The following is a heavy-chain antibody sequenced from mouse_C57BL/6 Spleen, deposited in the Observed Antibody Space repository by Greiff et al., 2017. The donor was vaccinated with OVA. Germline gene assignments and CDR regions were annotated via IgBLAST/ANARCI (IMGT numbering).Heavy chain of an antibody. CDR1: GYTFTSYL. V-gene: IGHV1-61*01. Sequence: QVQLKQPGAELVRPGSSVKLSCKASGYTFTSYLMDWVKQRPGQGLEWIGNIYPSDSETHYNQKFKDKATLTVDKSSSTAYMQLSSLTSEDSAVYYCARAYYYGSSRYYFDYWGQGTTLTVSS. D-gene: IGHD1-1*01. CDR2: IYPSDSET. J-gene: IGHJ2*01. CDR3: ARAYYYGSSRYYFDY.